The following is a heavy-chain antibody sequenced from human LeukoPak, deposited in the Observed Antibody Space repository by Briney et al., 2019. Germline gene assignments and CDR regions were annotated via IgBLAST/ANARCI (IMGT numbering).Heavy chain of an antibody. V-gene: IGHV3-23*01. CDR2: ISGSGGST. J-gene: IGHJ6*03. CDR1: GFTFNIYA. Sequence: GGSLRLSCAASGFTFNIYAMSWVRQAPGKGLEWVSAISGSGGSTYYADSVKGRFTISRDNSKHTLFLQMNSLRAEDTAVYYCARGEELRYFDWSYYYYYYMDVWGKGTTVTISS. D-gene: IGHD3-9*01. CDR3: ARGEELRYFDWSYYYYYYMDV.